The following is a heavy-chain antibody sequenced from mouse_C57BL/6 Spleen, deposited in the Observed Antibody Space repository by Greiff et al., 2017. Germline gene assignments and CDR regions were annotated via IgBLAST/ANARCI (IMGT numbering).Heavy chain of an antibody. CDR3: ARPTDYYAMDY. Sequence: EVKLVESGGGLVKPGGSLKLSCAASGFTFSDYGMHWVRQAPEKGLEWVAYISSGSSTIYYADTVKGRFTISRDNAKNTLFLQMTSLRSEDTAMYYCARPTDYYAMDYWGKGTSVTVSS. J-gene: IGHJ4*01. V-gene: IGHV5-17*01. CDR1: GFTFSDYG. CDR2: ISSGSSTI.